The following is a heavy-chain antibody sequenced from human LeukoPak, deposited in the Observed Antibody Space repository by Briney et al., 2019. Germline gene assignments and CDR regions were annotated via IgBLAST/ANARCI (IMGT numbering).Heavy chain of an antibody. Sequence: GASVKVSCKASGYTFTGYSIHWVRQAPGQGLEWMGWINLKSGGTNYAQKFQARVTMTRETSISTAYMELSRLGSDDTAVYYCAREDSTGYSSLDYWGQGTLVTVSS. J-gene: IGHJ4*02. V-gene: IGHV1-2*02. CDR1: GYTFTGYS. CDR3: AREDSTGYSSLDY. D-gene: IGHD3-22*01. CDR2: INLKSGGT.